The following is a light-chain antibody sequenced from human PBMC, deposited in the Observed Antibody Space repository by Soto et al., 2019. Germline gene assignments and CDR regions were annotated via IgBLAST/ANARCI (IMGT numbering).Light chain of an antibody. J-gene: IGLJ2*01. CDR1: SSDVGSYNY. Sequence: QSALTQPASVSGSPGRSITISCTGTSSDVGSYNYVSWYQQHPGKAPKLMIFGVSNRPSGVSSRFSGSKSGNTASLTISGLQAEDEADYYCNSYTTSSTVVFGGGTKLTVL. CDR3: NSYTTSSTVV. V-gene: IGLV2-14*03. CDR2: GVS.